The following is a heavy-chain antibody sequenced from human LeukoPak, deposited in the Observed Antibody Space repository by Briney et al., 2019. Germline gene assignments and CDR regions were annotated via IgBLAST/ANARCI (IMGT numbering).Heavy chain of an antibody. J-gene: IGHJ4*02. Sequence: SETLSLTCKASGVSITTYYWSWIRQPPGKGLEWIGYIYYSGSTNYNPSLKSRVTISVDTSKNEFSLKLTSVTAADTAVYYCAREANYYGSGSYFEGTFDYWGQGSLVTVSS. CDR3: AREANYYGSGSYFEGTFDY. CDR2: IYYSGST. D-gene: IGHD3-10*01. V-gene: IGHV4-59*13. CDR1: GVSITTYY.